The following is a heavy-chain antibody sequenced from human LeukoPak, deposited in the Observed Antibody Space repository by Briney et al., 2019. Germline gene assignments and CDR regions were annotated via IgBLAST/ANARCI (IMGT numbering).Heavy chain of an antibody. CDR3: ARARSSVTTVTTPGY. J-gene: IGHJ4*02. D-gene: IGHD4-17*01. Sequence: ASVKVSCKASGYTFTSYYMHWVRQAPGQGLEWMGIINPNGGSTSYAQKFQGRVTMTRDTSTSTVYMELSSLRSEDTAVYYCARARSSVTTVTTPGYWGQGTLVTVSS. CDR1: GYTFTSYY. V-gene: IGHV1-46*01. CDR2: INPNGGST.